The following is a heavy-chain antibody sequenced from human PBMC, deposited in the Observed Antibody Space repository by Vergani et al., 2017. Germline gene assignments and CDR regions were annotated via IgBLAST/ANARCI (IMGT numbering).Heavy chain of an antibody. V-gene: IGHV4-30-2*01. J-gene: IGHJ5*02. CDR2: IYHSGST. CDR1: GGSISSGGYS. D-gene: IGHD2-2*02. CDR3: ARDWGYCSSTSCYTGWFDP. Sequence: QLQLQESGSGLVKPSQTLSLTCAVSGGSISSGGYSWSWIRQPPGKGLEWIGYIYHSGSTYCNPSLKSRVTISVDRSKNQFSLKLSSVTAADTAVYYCARDWGYCSSTSCYTGWFDPWGQGTLVTVSS.